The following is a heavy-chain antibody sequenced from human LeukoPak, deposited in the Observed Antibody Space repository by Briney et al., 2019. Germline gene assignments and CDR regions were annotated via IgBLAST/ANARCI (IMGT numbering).Heavy chain of an antibody. D-gene: IGHD3-22*01. CDR2: ISWNSGYI. J-gene: IGHJ4*02. CDR1: GFTFDDYA. CDR3: ARRGIYYYDSSGRANYHFDH. V-gene: IGHV3-9*01. Sequence: PGRSLRLSCAASGFTFDDYAMHWVRQAPGKGLEWVSGISWNSGYIGYEDSVKGRFTISRDNAKNSLYLQMNSLRSDDTAMYYCARRGIYYYDSSGRANYHFDHWGQGTLVTVSS.